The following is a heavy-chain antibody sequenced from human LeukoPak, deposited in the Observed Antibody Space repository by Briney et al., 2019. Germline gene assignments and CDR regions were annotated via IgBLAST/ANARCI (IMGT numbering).Heavy chain of an antibody. Sequence: GGSLRLSCAASGFTFSGSAMHWVRQASEKGLEWVGRIRSEANSYATAYAASVKGRFTISRDDSKNTAYLQMNSLKTEDTAVYYCTSDYYDSSGYRDYWGQGTLVTVSS. V-gene: IGHV3-73*01. D-gene: IGHD3-22*01. CDR2: IRSEANSYAT. CDR3: TSDYYDSSGYRDY. J-gene: IGHJ4*02. CDR1: GFTFSGSA.